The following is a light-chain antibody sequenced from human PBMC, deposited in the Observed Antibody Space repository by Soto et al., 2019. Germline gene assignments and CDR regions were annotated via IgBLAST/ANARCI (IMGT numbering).Light chain of an antibody. CDR2: DVT. CDR3: CSYAGSYTWV. J-gene: IGLJ3*02. CDR1: SSDIGSYNY. V-gene: IGLV2-11*01. Sequence: QSALTQPRSVSGSPGQSVTISCTGTSSDIGSYNYVSWYQHHPGKAPKLMIYDVTKRPSGVPDRFSGSKSGNTASLTISGLQAEDEADYYCCSYAGSYTWVFGGGTKVPS.